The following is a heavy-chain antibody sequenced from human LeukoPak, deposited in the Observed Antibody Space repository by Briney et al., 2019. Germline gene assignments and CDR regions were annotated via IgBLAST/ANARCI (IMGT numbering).Heavy chain of an antibody. V-gene: IGHV1-69*13. J-gene: IGHJ5*02. CDR1: GGTFSSYA. CDR3: ARVYGGSQHWFDP. Sequence: ASVKVSCKASGGTFSSYAISWVRQAPGQGLEWMGGIIAIFGTANYAQKFQGRVTITADESTSAVYLELRSLRSEDTAIYYCARVYGGSQHWFDPWGQGTQVTVSS. D-gene: IGHD4/OR15-4a*01. CDR2: IIAIFGTA.